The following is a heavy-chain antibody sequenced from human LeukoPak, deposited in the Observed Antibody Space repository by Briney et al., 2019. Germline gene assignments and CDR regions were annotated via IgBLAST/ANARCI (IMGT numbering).Heavy chain of an antibody. V-gene: IGHV1-69*01. CDR3: ARDLEIGAFKFDY. J-gene: IGHJ4*02. D-gene: IGHD3-10*01. Sequence: GRVTITADESTSTAYMELSSLRSEDTAVYYCARDLEIGAFKFDYWGPGSLVTVSS.